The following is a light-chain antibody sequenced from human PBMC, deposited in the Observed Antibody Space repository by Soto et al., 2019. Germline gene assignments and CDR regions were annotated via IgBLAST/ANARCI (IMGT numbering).Light chain of an antibody. V-gene: IGLV1-47*01. Sequence: QSVLAQPPSASGTPGQRVTISCSGSSSNIGSNYVYWYQQLPGTAPKLLIYRNNQRPSGVPDRFSGSKSGTSASLAISGLRSEDEADYYCAAWDDSLSGYVFGTATKVPVL. CDR1: SSNIGSNY. CDR2: RNN. CDR3: AAWDDSLSGYV. J-gene: IGLJ1*01.